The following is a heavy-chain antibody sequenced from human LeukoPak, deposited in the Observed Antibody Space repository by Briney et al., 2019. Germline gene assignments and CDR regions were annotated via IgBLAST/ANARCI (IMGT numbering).Heavy chain of an antibody. Sequence: GGSLRLSCAASGFIFSSYWVSWVRQAPGKGLEWVANIKQDGSEKYYVDYVKGRFTISRDNAKNSLYLQMNSLRDEDTAVYYCARVRSSSRYSHEYFQHWGQGTLVTVSS. CDR2: IKQDGSEK. CDR3: ARVRSSSRYSHEYFQH. D-gene: IGHD6-13*01. V-gene: IGHV3-7*01. CDR1: GFIFSSYW. J-gene: IGHJ1*01.